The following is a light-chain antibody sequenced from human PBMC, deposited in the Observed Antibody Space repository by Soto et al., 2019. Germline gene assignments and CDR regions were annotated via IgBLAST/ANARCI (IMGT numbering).Light chain of an antibody. J-gene: IGKJ4*02. V-gene: IGKV3-20*01. Sequence: EIVLTQSPGTLSLSPGERATLSCRPSQPISRRWYLAWYQQKPGQAPRALIYGASRRATGIPDRFSGSGSGTDFTLTISRLEPEDFAVYYCQQYDSYPLTFGGGTKVDIK. CDR3: QQYDSYPLT. CDR2: GAS. CDR1: QPISRRWY.